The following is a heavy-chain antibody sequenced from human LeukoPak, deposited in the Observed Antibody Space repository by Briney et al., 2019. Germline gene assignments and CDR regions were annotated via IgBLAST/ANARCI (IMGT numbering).Heavy chain of an antibody. CDR1: GGSIRPYY. CDR3: AGPTSSGWHGDFDY. J-gene: IGHJ4*02. D-gene: IGHD6-19*01. Sequence: SETLSLTCTVSGGSIRPYYWSWIRQSPGKGLEWIGCIHYSGSTIYNPSLKSRVSISVDTSKNQFSLKLSSATAADTAVYYCAGPTSSGWHGDFDYWGQGTLVTVSS. V-gene: IGHV4-59*08. CDR2: IHYSGST.